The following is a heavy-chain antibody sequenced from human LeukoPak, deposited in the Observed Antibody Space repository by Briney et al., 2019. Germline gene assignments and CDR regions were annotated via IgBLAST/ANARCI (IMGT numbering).Heavy chain of an antibody. CDR1: GYTFTGYY. V-gene: IGHV1-2*02. Sequence: ASVKVSCKASGYTFTGYYMHWVRQAPGQGLEWMGWINPNSGGTNYAQKFQGRVTMTRDTSISTAYMELSRLRSDDTAVYYCARDLISYYYDSSGDPFFDNWGQGTLVTVSS. D-gene: IGHD3-22*01. CDR2: INPNSGGT. J-gene: IGHJ4*02. CDR3: ARDLISYYYDSSGDPFFDN.